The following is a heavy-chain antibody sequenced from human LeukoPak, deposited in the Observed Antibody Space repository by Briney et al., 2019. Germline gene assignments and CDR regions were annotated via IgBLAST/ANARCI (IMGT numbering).Heavy chain of an antibody. D-gene: IGHD3-22*01. CDR3: VRDVAYYYDSSDYATDGFDI. V-gene: IGHV1-18*01. J-gene: IGHJ3*02. CDR1: GYTFTSYG. Sequence: ASVKVSCKTSGYTFTSYGISWVRQAPGQGLEWMGWITAYNGNRNFAQKFQGRVTMTTDTSTSTAYMDLGSLRSDDTAVYYCVRDVAYYYDSSDYATDGFDIWGQGTVVTVSS. CDR2: ITAYNGNR.